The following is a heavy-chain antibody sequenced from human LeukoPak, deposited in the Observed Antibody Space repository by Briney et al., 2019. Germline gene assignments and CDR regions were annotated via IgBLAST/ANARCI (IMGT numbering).Heavy chain of an antibody. V-gene: IGHV1-46*01. CDR3: ARGDGSSWGGGAFDI. J-gene: IGHJ3*02. CDR1: GFTFTSYY. Sequence: ASVMVSCKASGFTFTSYYMHWVRQAPGQGLEWMGIINPSGGSTSYAQKFQGRVTMTRDTSTSTVYMELSSLRSEDTAVYYCARGDGSSWGGGAFDIWGQGTMVTVSS. CDR2: INPSGGST. D-gene: IGHD6-13*01.